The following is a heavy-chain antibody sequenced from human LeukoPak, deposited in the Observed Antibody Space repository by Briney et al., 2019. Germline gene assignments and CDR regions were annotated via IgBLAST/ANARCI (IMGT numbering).Heavy chain of an antibody. J-gene: IGHJ4*02. D-gene: IGHD6-13*01. CDR2: IYYSGST. CDR1: GAYISSSSYY. CDR3: ARHNSRIAAAGSLGGKDRYFDY. Sequence: PSETLSLTCTVSGAYISSSSYYWGWIRQPPGKGLEWIGSIYYSGSTYYNPSLKSRVTISVDTSKNPFSLKLSSVTAADTAVYYCARHNSRIAAAGSLGGKDRYFDYWGQGTLVTVSS. V-gene: IGHV4-39*01.